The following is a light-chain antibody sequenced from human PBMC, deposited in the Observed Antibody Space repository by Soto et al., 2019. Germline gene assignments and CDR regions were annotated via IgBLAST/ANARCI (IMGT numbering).Light chain of an antibody. CDR3: SSYADSNNLV. J-gene: IGLJ2*01. V-gene: IGLV2-8*01. CDR1: SSDIGGYNY. CDR2: AVT. Sequence: QSVLTQPPSASGSPGQSVTISCIGTSSDIGGYNYVSWYQQHSGKAPKLMIYAVTKRPSGVPDRFSGSKSGNTASLTVSGLQTEDEADYYCSSYADSNNLVFGGGTKLTVL.